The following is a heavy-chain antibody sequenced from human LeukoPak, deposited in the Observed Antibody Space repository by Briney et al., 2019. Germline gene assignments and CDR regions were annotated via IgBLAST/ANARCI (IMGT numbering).Heavy chain of an antibody. V-gene: IGHV1-3*01. CDR2: INAGNGNT. CDR1: GYTFTSYA. CDR3: ATELIRYSSPLANDY. J-gene: IGHJ4*02. D-gene: IGHD6-13*01. Sequence: GASVKVSCKASGYTFTSYAMHWVRQAPGQRLEWMGWINAGNGNTKYSQKFQGRVTMTEDTSTDTAYMELSSLRSEDTAVYYCATELIRYSSPLANDYWGQGTLVTVSS.